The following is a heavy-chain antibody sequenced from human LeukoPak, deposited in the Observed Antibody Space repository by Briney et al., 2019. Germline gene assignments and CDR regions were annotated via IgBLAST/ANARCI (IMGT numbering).Heavy chain of an antibody. CDR2: IKQDGSEK. CDR1: GFTFSSYW. Sequence: GGSLRLSCAASGFTFSSYWMSWVRQAPGKGLEWVANIKQDGSEKYYVDSVKGRFTISRDNAKNSLYLQMNSLRAEDTAVCYCARDYVELLPDYWGQGTLVTVSS. J-gene: IGHJ4*02. D-gene: IGHD1-26*01. V-gene: IGHV3-7*01. CDR3: ARDYVELLPDY.